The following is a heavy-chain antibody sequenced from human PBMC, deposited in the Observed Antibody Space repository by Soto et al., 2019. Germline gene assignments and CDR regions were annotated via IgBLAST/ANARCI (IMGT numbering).Heavy chain of an antibody. V-gene: IGHV4-4*02. D-gene: IGHD6-13*01. CDR1: GGSLSSSNW. CDR2: IHHSGST. J-gene: IGHJ6*02. CDR3: ARGVGYSSSLYFGMDV. Sequence: QVQLQESGPGLVKPSGTLSLTCAVSGGSLSSSNWWPWVRQPPGKGLEWIGEIHHSGSTNYNPSLKSRVTISVDKSKSQFSLKLGSVTAADTAVYYCARGVGYSSSLYFGMDVWGQGTTVTVSS.